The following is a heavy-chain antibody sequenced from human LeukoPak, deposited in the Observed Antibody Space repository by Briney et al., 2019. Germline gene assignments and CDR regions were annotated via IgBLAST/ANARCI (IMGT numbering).Heavy chain of an antibody. V-gene: IGHV1-8*03. CDR1: GYTFTSYD. CDR2: MNPNSGNT. Sequence: ASVKVSCKASGYTFTSYDINWVRQATGQGLEWMGWMNPNSGNTGYAQKFQGRVTITADKSTSTAYMELSSLRSEDTAVYYCARVAAGLELDYWGQGTLVTVSS. J-gene: IGHJ4*02. CDR3: ARVAAGLELDY. D-gene: IGHD1-1*01.